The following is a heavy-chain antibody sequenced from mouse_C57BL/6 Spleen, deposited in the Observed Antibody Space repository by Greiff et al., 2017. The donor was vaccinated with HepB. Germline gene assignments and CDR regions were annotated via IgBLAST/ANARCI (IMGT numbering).Heavy chain of an antibody. J-gene: IGHJ2*01. CDR1: GFTFSSYA. CDR2: ISDGGSYT. CDR3: ARPSNWDVYYFDY. D-gene: IGHD4-1*01. V-gene: IGHV5-4*01. Sequence: EVQLQQSGGGLVKPGGSLKLSCAASGFTFSSYAMSWVRQTPEKRLEWVATISDGGSYTYYPDNVKGRFTISRDNAKNNLYLQMSHLKSEDTAMYYCARPSNWDVYYFDYWGQGTTLTVSS.